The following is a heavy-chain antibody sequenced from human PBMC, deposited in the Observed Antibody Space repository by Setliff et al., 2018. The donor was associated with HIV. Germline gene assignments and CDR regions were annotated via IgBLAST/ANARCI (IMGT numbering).Heavy chain of an antibody. CDR2: IWPDDSDT. CDR3: SRASDPSHRMPPTNYYYYMDV. D-gene: IGHD2-2*01. Sequence: GESLKISCKTTGYNFTNYWIAWVRQMPGNGLEWMGLIWPDDSDTMYSPSFQGQVIVSADKSISTTYLQWSSLKASDTAVYYCSRASDPSHRMPPTNYYYYMDVWGKGTKVTVSS. V-gene: IGHV5-51*01. CDR1: GYNFTNYW. J-gene: IGHJ6*03.